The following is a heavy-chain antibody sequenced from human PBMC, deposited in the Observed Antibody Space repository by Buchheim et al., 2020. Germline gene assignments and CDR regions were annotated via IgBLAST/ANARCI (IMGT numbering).Heavy chain of an antibody. Sequence: QVQLVQSGAEVKKPGASVKVSCKASGYTFTSYYMHWVRQAPGQGLEWMGIINPSGGSTSYAQKFQGRVTMTRDTSTSTVYMELSSLRSEDTAVYYCERDPEHAPYYDFWSGWGWFDPWGQGTL. CDR2: INPSGGST. V-gene: IGHV1-46*01. CDR3: ERDPEHAPYYDFWSGWGWFDP. D-gene: IGHD3-3*01. J-gene: IGHJ5*02. CDR1: GYTFTSYY.